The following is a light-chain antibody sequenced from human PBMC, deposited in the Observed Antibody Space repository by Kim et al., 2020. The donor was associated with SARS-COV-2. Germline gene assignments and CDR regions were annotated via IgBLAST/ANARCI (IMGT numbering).Light chain of an antibody. Sequence: ASVGDRVTITCRASQDIGNDLGWYKQKPGRAPKLLIYGASSLQSGVPSRFSGSGSGTDFTLTVSSLQTEDFATYYCLQDYNYPLTFGGGTKVDIK. CDR2: GAS. J-gene: IGKJ4*01. CDR3: LQDYNYPLT. CDR1: QDIGND. V-gene: IGKV1-6*02.